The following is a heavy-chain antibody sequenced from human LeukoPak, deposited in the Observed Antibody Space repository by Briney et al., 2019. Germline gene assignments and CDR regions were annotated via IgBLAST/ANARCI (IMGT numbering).Heavy chain of an antibody. J-gene: IGHJ5*02. CDR1: GHTFTSYD. D-gene: IGHD3-22*01. Sequence: ASVKVSGTASGHTFTSYDINWGRQATGQGLKWRGGMDPNSGNTGYSQKCHGRVTVTRNTSISTGYMGLSSRTAENPAVYHCATHTGRYYYDRSASSRFDPWGQGPGVLVSA. V-gene: IGHV1-8*01. CDR2: MDPNSGNT. CDR3: ATHTGRYYYDRSASSRFDP.